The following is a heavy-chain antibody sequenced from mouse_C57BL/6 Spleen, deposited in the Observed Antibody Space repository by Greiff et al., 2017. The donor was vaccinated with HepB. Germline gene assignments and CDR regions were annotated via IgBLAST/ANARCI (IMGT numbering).Heavy chain of an antibody. CDR1: GFTFSSYG. D-gene: IGHD1-1*01. Sequence: EVKLVESGGDLVKPGGSLKLSCAASGFTFSSYGMSWVRQTPDKRLEWVATISSGGSYTYYPDSVKGRFTISRDNAKNTLYLQMSSLKSEDTAMYYCARLLSYYSYAMDYWGQGTSVTVSS. CDR2: ISSGGSYT. J-gene: IGHJ4*01. CDR3: ARLLSYYSYAMDY. V-gene: IGHV5-6*02.